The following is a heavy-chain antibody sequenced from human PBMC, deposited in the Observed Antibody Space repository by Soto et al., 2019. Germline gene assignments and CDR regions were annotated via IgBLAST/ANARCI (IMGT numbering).Heavy chain of an antibody. J-gene: IGHJ6*02. CDR2: IWYDGSNK. Sequence: QVQLVESGGGVVQPGRSLRLSCAASGFTFSSYGMHWVRQAPGKGLEWVAVIWYDGSNKYYADSVKGRFTISRDNSKNTLYLQMNSLRAEDTAVYYCARDITMVRGVIARYHYGMDVWGQGTTVTVSS. V-gene: IGHV3-33*01. D-gene: IGHD3-10*01. CDR3: ARDITMVRGVIARYHYGMDV. CDR1: GFTFSSYG.